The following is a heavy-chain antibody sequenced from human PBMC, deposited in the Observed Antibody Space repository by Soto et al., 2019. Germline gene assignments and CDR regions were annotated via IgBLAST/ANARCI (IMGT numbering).Heavy chain of an antibody. Sequence: LKISCKASGYSFTSYWIGWVRQMPGKGLEWMGIIYPGDSDTIYSPSFQGQVTISADKSISTAYLQWNSLKASDTAMYYCARPPYSASYYYFDQWGQGTPVTVSS. CDR1: GYSFTSYW. J-gene: IGHJ4*02. CDR2: IYPGDSDT. V-gene: IGHV5-51*01. D-gene: IGHD1-26*01. CDR3: ARPPYSASYYYFDQ.